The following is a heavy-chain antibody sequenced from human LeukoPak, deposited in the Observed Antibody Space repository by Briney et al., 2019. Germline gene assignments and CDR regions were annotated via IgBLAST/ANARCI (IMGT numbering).Heavy chain of an antibody. J-gene: IGHJ4*02. V-gene: IGHV3-48*04. CDR2: ISTSSLNTI. CDR3: ARSLSTDFDY. Sequence: GGSLRLSCADSGFTFSSFGMNWVRQAPGKGLEWISYISTSSLNTIHYADSVKGRFTISRDNAKNSLFLQMNSLRAEDTAVYYCARSLSTDFDYWGQGILVTVSS. CDR1: GFTFSSFG. D-gene: IGHD5/OR15-5a*01.